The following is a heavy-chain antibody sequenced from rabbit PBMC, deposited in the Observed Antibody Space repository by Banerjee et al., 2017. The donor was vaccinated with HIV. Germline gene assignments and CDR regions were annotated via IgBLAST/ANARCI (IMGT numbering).Heavy chain of an antibody. CDR1: GIDFSSYG. D-gene: IGHD6-1*01. J-gene: IGHJ3*01. CDR2: IYTGSGST. CDR3: ARGDYSYGYAGYGL. V-gene: IGHV1S45*01. Sequence: QEQLVESGGGLVTLGGSLKLSCKASGIDFSSYGISWVRQAPGKGLEWIAYIYTGSGSTYYASWAKGRFTISKTSSTTVTLQMTSLTAADTATYFCARGDYSYGYAGYGLWGQGTLVTVS.